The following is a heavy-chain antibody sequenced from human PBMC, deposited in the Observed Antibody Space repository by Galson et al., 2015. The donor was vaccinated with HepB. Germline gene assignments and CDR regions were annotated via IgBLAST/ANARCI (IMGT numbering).Heavy chain of an antibody. CDR3: AHRNYYDSSGYTFDN. J-gene: IGHJ4*02. Sequence: PALVKPTQTLTLTCTFSGFSVTTGGVGVGWIRQPPGKALEWLALIFWNDDKFYSPSLKNRLTITKDTSKNQVVLTLSNMDPVDSATYYCAHRNYYDSSGYTFDNWGPGTPVIVSS. CDR1: GFSVTTGGVG. CDR2: IFWNDDK. V-gene: IGHV2-5*01. D-gene: IGHD3-22*01.